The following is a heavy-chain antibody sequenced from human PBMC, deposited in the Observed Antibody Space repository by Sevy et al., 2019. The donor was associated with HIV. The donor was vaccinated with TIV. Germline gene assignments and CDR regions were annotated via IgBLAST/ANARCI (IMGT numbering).Heavy chain of an antibody. Sequence: SETLSLTCTVSGDSINSGNSFWSWIRQPAGKGVEWIGRIYRSGRTMYNPSLKSRVTLSVDTSKNQFSLKLSSVSAADTAVYFCARDGIKRDYYHGLDVWGQGTTVTVSS. D-gene: IGHD1-26*01. CDR3: ARDGIKRDYYHGLDV. J-gene: IGHJ6*02. CDR2: IYRSGRT. CDR1: GDSINSGNSF. V-gene: IGHV4-61*02.